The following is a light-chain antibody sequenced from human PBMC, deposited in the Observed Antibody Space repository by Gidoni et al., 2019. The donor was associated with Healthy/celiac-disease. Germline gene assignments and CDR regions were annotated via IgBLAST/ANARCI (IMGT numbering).Light chain of an antibody. CDR2: AAS. V-gene: IGKV1-8*01. CDR1: QGISSY. CDR3: QQYYSYPPT. Sequence: AIRITQSPSSLSASTGDRVTITCRASQGISSYLAWYQQKPGKAPKLLIYAASTLQSGVPSRFSGSGSGTDFTLTNSCLQSEDFATYYCQQYYSYPPTFGGGTKVEIK. J-gene: IGKJ4*01.